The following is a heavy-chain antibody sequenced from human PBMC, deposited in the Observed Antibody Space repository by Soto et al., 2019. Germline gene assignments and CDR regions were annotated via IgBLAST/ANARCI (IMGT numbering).Heavy chain of an antibody. V-gene: IGHV1-46*01. D-gene: IGHD2-21*02. CDR2: VNPSGGHT. CDR3: ARGGHVVVVTAALDF. CDR1: GDTFTDYY. J-gene: IGHJ4*02. Sequence: ASVKVSCKASGDTFTDYYIHWVRQAPGQGLEWMGTVNPSGGHTTYAQHFLGRMTMTRDTSTSTLYMELTSLTSEDTAVYYCARGGHVVVVTAALDFWGQGTLVTVSS.